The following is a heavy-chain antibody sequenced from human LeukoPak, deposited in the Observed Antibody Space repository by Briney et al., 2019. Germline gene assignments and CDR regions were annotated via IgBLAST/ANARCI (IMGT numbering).Heavy chain of an antibody. Sequence: SETLSLTCTVSGGSISSGGYSWSWIRQPPGKGMEFIAYIYYTGSTYFNPSLKSRVTISVDTSKNQFSLKLSSVTAADTAVYYCARSNYDILTGFRSWGQGTLVTVSS. CDR1: GGSISSGGYS. J-gene: IGHJ5*02. CDR3: ARSNYDILTGFRS. V-gene: IGHV4-30-4*07. D-gene: IGHD3-9*01. CDR2: IYYTGST.